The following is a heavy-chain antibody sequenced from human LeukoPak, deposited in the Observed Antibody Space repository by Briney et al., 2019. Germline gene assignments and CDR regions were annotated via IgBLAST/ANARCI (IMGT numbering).Heavy chain of an antibody. CDR1: GGSISSSSYY. D-gene: IGHD1-7*01. CDR2: IYYSGST. CDR3: ARITITGTTVGFDY. V-gene: IGHV4-39*07. J-gene: IGHJ4*02. Sequence: SETPSLTCTVSGGSISSSSYYWGWIRQPPGKGLEWIGSIYYSGSTYYNPSLKSRVTISVDTSKNQFSLKLSSVTAADTAVYYCARITITGTTVGFDYWGQGTLVTVSS.